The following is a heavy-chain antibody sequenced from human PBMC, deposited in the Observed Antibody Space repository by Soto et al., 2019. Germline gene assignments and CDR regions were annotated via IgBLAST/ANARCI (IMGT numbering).Heavy chain of an antibody. Sequence: PGGSLRLSCVASGFTFSSYVFHWGRQAPGKGLEWVALISTDGTEKHYPGSVRGRFTISRDNSKNTLYLQMNSLRTEDTAVYYCVKDWGTLPNVLNYPLDIRGQRTTVTGSS. CDR2: ISTDGTEK. CDR1: GFTFSSYV. V-gene: IGHV3-30*14. J-gene: IGHJ3*02. CDR3: VKDWGTLPNVLNYPLDI. D-gene: IGHD3-16*01.